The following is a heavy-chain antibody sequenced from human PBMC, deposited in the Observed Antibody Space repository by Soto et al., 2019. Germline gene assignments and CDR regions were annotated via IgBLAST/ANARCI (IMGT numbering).Heavy chain of an antibody. Sequence: SEALSLTCTVSGGSISRSSYYCGLIRQPPGKRLEWIGSIYYSGSASYNPSLKSRVTISVDTSKNQFSLKLSSVTAADTAVYYCARHIGWFDPWGQGTLVTVSS. D-gene: IGHD1-26*01. CDR1: GGSISRSSYY. CDR2: IYYSGSA. V-gene: IGHV4-39*01. CDR3: ARHIGWFDP. J-gene: IGHJ5*02.